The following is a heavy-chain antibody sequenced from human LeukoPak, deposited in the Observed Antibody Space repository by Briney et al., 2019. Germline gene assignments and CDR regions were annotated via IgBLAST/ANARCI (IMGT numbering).Heavy chain of an antibody. Sequence: GGSLRLSCAASGFTFSSSWMGWVRQATGKGLEWVANIKQDGSEKYYVDSVKGRFTISRDNAKNSLYLQMNSLRAEDTAVYYCARVVPPLYYFDYWGQGTLVTVSS. J-gene: IGHJ4*02. V-gene: IGHV3-7*01. CDR2: IKQDGSEK. CDR1: GFTFSSSW. CDR3: ARVVPPLYYFDY. D-gene: IGHD3-10*01.